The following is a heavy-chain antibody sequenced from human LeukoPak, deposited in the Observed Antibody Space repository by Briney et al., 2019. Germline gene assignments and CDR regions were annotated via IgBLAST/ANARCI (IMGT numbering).Heavy chain of an antibody. CDR3: AREGIEGY. CDR2: IKSKTDGGTT. J-gene: IGHJ4*02. Sequence: GGSLRLSCAASGFTVSTNYMSWVRQAPGKGLEWVGRIKSKTDGGTTDYAAPVKGRFTISRDDSKNTLYLQMSSLKTEDTGVYYCAREGIEGYWGQGTLVTVSS. CDR1: GFTVSTNY. V-gene: IGHV3-15*01. D-gene: IGHD3-10*01.